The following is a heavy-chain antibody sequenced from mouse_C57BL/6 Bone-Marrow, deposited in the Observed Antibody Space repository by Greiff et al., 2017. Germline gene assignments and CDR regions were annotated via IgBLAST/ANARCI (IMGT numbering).Heavy chain of an antibody. D-gene: IGHD1-1*01. V-gene: IGHV1-20*01. CDR2: INPYNGAT. J-gene: IGHJ4*01. CDR3: ARLRYYGSSYYYAMDY. CDR1: GYSFTGYF. Sequence: VQLQQSGPELVKPGDSVKISCKASGYSFTGYFMNWVMQSHGKSLEWIGRINPYNGATFYNQKFKGKATLTVDKSSSTAHMELRSLTSEDSAVYYCARLRYYGSSYYYAMDYWGQGTSVTVSS.